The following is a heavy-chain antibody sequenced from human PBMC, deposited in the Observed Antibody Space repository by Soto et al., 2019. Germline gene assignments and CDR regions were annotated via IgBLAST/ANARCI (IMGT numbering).Heavy chain of an antibody. CDR3: ARDQDYDDGNGYSPFDY. CDR1: GFNFSNYS. D-gene: IGHD3-22*01. V-gene: IGHV3-48*02. Sequence: EVQLEESGGGFVQPGGSLRLSCAASGFNFSNYSMNWVRQAPGKGLEWVSDISSSSTTIYYADSVKGRFTISRDNPTNSLYLQMNSLRDDDTAVYYCARDQDYDDGNGYSPFDYWGQGTLVTVSS. J-gene: IGHJ4*02. CDR2: ISSSSTTI.